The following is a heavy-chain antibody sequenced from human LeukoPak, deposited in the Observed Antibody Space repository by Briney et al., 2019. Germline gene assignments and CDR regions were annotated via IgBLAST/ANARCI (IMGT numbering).Heavy chain of an antibody. CDR3: ARRSGEDYNYFDY. CDR2: IYPADSDT. CDR1: GYSFTNYW. V-gene: IGHV5-51*01. D-gene: IGHD5-24*01. Sequence: KVSCKASGYSFTNYWIAWVRQMPGKGLEWMGNIYPADSDTRNNPSFQGQVTMSADKSISTAYLQWSSLKASDSAIYYCARRSGEDYNYFDYWGQGTLVTVSS. J-gene: IGHJ4*02.